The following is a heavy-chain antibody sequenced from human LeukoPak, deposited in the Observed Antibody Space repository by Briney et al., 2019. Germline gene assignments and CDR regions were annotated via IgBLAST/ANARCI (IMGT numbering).Heavy chain of an antibody. CDR1: GYSFTSYW. D-gene: IGHD3-10*01. J-gene: IGHJ3*02. Sequence: GESLKISCKGSGYSFTSYWIGWVRQMPGKGLEWMGIIYPGDSDTRYSPSFQGQVTISADKSISTAYLQWSSLNASDTAMYYCASVIYYGSGSYGFAFDIWGQGTMVTVSS. CDR2: IYPGDSDT. V-gene: IGHV5-51*01. CDR3: ASVIYYGSGSYGFAFDI.